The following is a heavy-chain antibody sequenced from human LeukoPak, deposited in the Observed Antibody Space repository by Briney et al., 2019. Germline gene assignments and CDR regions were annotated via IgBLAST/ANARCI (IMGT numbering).Heavy chain of an antibody. D-gene: IGHD3-10*01. CDR1: GYTFTGYY. Sequence: VASVKVSCKASGYTFTGYYMHWVRQAPGQGLEWMGRINPNSGGTNYAQKFQGRVTMTRDTSISTAYMELSRLRSDDTAVCYCARGRITMVRGVPPIYGMDVWGQGTTVTVSS. CDR2: INPNSGGT. J-gene: IGHJ6*02. V-gene: IGHV1-2*06. CDR3: ARGRITMVRGVPPIYGMDV.